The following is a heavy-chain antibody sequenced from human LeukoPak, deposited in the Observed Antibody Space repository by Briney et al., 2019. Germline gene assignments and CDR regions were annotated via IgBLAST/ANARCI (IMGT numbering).Heavy chain of an antibody. CDR3: ARTSGITGCFDY. V-gene: IGHV1-46*01. Sequence: ASVKVSCKASGYTFTSYYMHWVRQAPGQGLEWMGIINPSGGSTSYAQKLQGRVTMTRDTSTSTVYMGLSSLRSEDTAVYYCARTSGITGCFDYWGQGTLVTVSS. D-gene: IGHD1-20*01. CDR2: INPSGGST. CDR1: GYTFTSYY. J-gene: IGHJ4*02.